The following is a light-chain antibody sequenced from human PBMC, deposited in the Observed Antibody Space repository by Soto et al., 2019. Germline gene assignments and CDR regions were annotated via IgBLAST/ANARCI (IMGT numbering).Light chain of an antibody. CDR1: QSLNSW. CDR3: PHYIGYSGM. J-gene: IGKJ1*01. V-gene: IGKV1-5*03. CDR2: KAS. Sequence: DIQMTQSPSTLSASVGDRVTMTCRASQSLNSWLAWYQHKPGKAPKLLIHKASILASGVPSRFSGSDSGAEFTLTISSLQPDDFATYYCPHYIGYSGMFGQGTKVDIK.